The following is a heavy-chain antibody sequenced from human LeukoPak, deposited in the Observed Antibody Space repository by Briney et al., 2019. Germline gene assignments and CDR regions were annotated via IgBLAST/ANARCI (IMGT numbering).Heavy chain of an antibody. CDR3: ARRPFGRLWFGEA. D-gene: IGHD3-10*01. CDR2: IYYSGST. Sequence: SETLSLTCTVSGGSISSSSYYWGWIRQPPGKGLEWIGSIYYSGSTYYNPSLKSRVTISVDTSKNQFSLNLSSVTAADTAVYYCARRPFGRLWFGEAWGQGTLVTVSS. V-gene: IGHV4-39*01. J-gene: IGHJ5*02. CDR1: GGSISSSSYY.